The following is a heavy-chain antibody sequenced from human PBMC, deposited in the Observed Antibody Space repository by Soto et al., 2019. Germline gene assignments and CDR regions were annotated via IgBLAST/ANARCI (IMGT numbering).Heavy chain of an antibody. V-gene: IGHV1-69*12. CDR1: EGTFSTPA. CDR3: ARDKDRLQLGGNYYYILDV. Sequence: QVQLEQSGAELKKPGSSVKVSSKASEGTFSTPAISGVRQAPGQGLEWMGGIMPVFPKPDDAQKFKGRVTITADESTTTAYLELSGLRSDDTAVYYCARDKDRLQLGGNYYYILDVWGQGTTVTVSS. CDR2: IMPVFPKP. D-gene: IGHD5-12*01. J-gene: IGHJ6*02.